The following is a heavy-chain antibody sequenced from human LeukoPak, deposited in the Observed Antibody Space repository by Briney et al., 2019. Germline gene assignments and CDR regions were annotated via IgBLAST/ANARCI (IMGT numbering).Heavy chain of an antibody. CDR3: ARDVRGVTLYGMDV. CDR2: IYYSGST. CDR1: GGSISSGGYY. D-gene: IGHD3-10*02. Sequence: PSKTLSLTCTVSGGSISSGGYYWSWIRQHPGKGLEWIGYIYYSGSTYYNPSLKSRVTISVDTSKNQFSLKLSSVTAADTAVYYCARDVRGVTLYGMDVWGQGTTVTVSS. J-gene: IGHJ6*02. V-gene: IGHV4-31*03.